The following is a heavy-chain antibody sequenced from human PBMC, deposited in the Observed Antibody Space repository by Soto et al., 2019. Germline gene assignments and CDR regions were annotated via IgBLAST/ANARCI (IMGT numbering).Heavy chain of an antibody. CDR1: GFTFSDYF. D-gene: IGHD3-3*01. CDR3: ARDYDFWSGYLSGHFDY. Sequence: QVQLVESGGGLVKPGGSLRLSCAASGFTFSDYFLTWIRQAPGKGLEWVSYISSRSSDTNYADSVKGRFTISRDNAKNSLFLQMNNLRVDDTAVYYCARDYDFWSGYLSGHFDYWGQGTLVTVSS. J-gene: IGHJ4*02. V-gene: IGHV3-11*06. CDR2: ISSRSSDT.